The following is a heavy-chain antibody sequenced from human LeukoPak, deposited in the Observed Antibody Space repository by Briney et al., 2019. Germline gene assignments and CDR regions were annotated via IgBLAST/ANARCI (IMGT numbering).Heavy chain of an antibody. J-gene: IGHJ3*02. V-gene: IGHV3-7*04. CDR3: ARAIVVVPAGAANAFDI. CDR1: GFTFSSYW. Sequence: GGSLRLSCAASGFTFSSYWMSWVRQAPGKGLEWVANIKQDGSEKYYVDSVKGRFTISRDNAKNSLYLQMNSLRAEDTAVYYCARAIVVVPAGAANAFDIWGQGTMVTVSS. CDR2: IKQDGSEK. D-gene: IGHD2-2*01.